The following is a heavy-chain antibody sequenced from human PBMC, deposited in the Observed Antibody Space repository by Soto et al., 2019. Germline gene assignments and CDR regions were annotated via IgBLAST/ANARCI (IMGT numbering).Heavy chain of an antibody. D-gene: IGHD3-10*01. CDR3: GRSGSYDLYYYYGMDV. CDR1: GFTFSSYA. J-gene: IGHJ6*02. V-gene: IGHV3-23*01. Sequence: PGGSLRLSCAASGFTFSSYAMNWVRQAPGKGLEWVSAISGSGGSTYYADSVKGRFTISRDNSKNTLYLQMNSLRAEDTAVYYCGRSGSYDLYYYYGMDVWGQGTTVTVSS. CDR2: ISGSGGST.